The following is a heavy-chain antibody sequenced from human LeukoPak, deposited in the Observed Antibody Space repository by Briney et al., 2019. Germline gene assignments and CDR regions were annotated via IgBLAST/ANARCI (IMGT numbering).Heavy chain of an antibody. CDR3: ARDQVDTGAFDI. V-gene: IGHV3-23*01. J-gene: IGHJ3*02. D-gene: IGHD5-18*01. CDR1: VFTFSNSA. Sequence: GGSLRLSCAASVFTFSNSAMNWVRRAPGKGLEWVSTISSGGAGTYYADSVKGRFSISRDNSKNTLYLQMNSLRAEDTAVYYCARDQVDTGAFDIWGQGTMVTVSS. CDR2: ISSGGAGT.